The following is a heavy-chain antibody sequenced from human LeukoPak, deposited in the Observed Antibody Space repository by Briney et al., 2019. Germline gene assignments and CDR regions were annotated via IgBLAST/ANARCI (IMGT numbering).Heavy chain of an antibody. CDR2: ISYDGSNK. J-gene: IGHJ4*02. V-gene: IGHV3-30*18. D-gene: IGHD6-19*01. Sequence: GGSLRLSCAASGFTSSSYGMHWVRQAPGKGLEWVAVISYDGSNKYYADSVKGRFTISRDNSKNTLYLQMNSLRAEDTAVYYCAKDQGCRGWYPDYWGQGTLVTVSS. CDR1: GFTSSSYG. CDR3: AKDQGCRGWYPDY.